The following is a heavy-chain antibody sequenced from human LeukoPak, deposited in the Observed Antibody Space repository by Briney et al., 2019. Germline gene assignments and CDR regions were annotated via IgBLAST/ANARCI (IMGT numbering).Heavy chain of an antibody. CDR1: GGSVSSGSYY. J-gene: IGHJ3*02. CDR3: ARDRASTVTTYDAFDI. D-gene: IGHD4-17*01. V-gene: IGHV4-61*01. Sequence: SETLSLTCTVSGGSVSSGSYYWSWTRQPPGKGLEWIGYIYYSGSTNYNPSLKSRVTISVDTSKNQFSLKLSSVTAADTAVYYCARDRASTVTTYDAFDIWGQGTMVTVSS. CDR2: IYYSGST.